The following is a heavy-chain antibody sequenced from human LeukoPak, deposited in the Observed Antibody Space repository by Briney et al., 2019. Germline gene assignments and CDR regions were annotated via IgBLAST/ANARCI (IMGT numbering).Heavy chain of an antibody. Sequence: PGGSLRLSCAASGFTFSSYSMNWVRQAPGKGLEWVSSISSSSSYIYYADSVKGRFTISRDNAKNSLYLQMNSLRAEDTALYHCARGLVPPGDYVTEGSRVNWDYYYYGMDVWGQGTTVTVSS. D-gene: IGHD4-17*01. CDR2: ISSSSSYI. J-gene: IGHJ6*02. CDR1: GFTFSSYS. CDR3: ARGLVPPGDYVTEGSRVNWDYYYYGMDV. V-gene: IGHV3-21*04.